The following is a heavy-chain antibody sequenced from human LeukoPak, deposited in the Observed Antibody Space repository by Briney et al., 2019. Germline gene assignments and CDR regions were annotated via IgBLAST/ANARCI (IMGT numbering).Heavy chain of an antibody. Sequence: SSETLSLTCTVSGGSISSYYWNWIRQPPGKGLEWIGHTYYSGITNYNPSLKSRVTISVDTSKDQFSLKLSSVTAAGTAVYYCARGAAAGRTYYYYYMDVWGKGTTVTISS. D-gene: IGHD6-13*01. CDR2: TYYSGIT. CDR3: ARGAAAGRTYYYYYMDV. V-gene: IGHV4-59*01. J-gene: IGHJ6*03. CDR1: GGSISSYY.